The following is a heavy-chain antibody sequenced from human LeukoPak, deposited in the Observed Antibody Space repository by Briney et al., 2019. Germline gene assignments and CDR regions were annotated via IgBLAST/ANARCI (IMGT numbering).Heavy chain of an antibody. CDR3: AKDPNFYYCMDV. Sequence: GGSLRLSCAASEFSVGSNYMTWVRQAPGKGLEWVSAISGSGGSTYYADSVKGRFTISRDNSKNTLYLQMNSLRAEDTAVYYCAKDPNFYYCMDVWGKGTTVTISS. CDR2: ISGSGGST. CDR1: EFSVGSNY. V-gene: IGHV3-23*01. J-gene: IGHJ6*03.